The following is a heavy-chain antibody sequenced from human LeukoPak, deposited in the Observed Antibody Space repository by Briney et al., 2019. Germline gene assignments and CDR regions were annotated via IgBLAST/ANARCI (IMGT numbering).Heavy chain of an antibody. Sequence: TSETLSLTCAVYGGSFSGYYWSWIRQPPGKGLEWIGEINHSGSTNYNPSLKSRVTISVDTSKNQFSLKLSSVTAADTAVYYCASEYYYDSSGYYPGGYWGQGTLVTVSS. CDR3: ASEYYYDSSGYYPGGY. D-gene: IGHD3-22*01. J-gene: IGHJ4*02. CDR1: GGSFSGYY. CDR2: INHSGST. V-gene: IGHV4-34*01.